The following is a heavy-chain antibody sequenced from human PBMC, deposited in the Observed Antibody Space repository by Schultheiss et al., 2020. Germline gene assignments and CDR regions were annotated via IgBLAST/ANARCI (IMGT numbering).Heavy chain of an antibody. CDR2: ISGSGGTT. Sequence: GESLKISCTASGFTFSTYAMSWVRQAPGKGLEWVSAISGSGGTTYYADSVKGRFTISRDNSKNTLFLQMRSLRGEDTAVYFCAKLSSSSSAFYYYYMDVWGKGTSVTVSS. J-gene: IGHJ6*03. D-gene: IGHD6-6*01. V-gene: IGHV3-23*01. CDR1: GFTFSTYA. CDR3: AKLSSSSSAFYYYYMDV.